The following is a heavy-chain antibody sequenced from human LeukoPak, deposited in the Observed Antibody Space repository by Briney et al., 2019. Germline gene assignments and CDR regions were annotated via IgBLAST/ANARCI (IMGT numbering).Heavy chain of an antibody. D-gene: IGHD1-14*01. CDR1: GFTFSSYW. V-gene: IGHV3-7*03. CDR3: ASWVGPEHFDYYYMDV. J-gene: IGHJ6*03. Sequence: GGSLRLSCAASGFTFSSYWMSWVRQAPGKGLEWVANIKQDGSEKYYVDSVKGRFTISRDNAKNSLYLQMNSLRAEDTAVYYCASWVGPEHFDYYYMDVWGKGTTVTVSS. CDR2: IKQDGSEK.